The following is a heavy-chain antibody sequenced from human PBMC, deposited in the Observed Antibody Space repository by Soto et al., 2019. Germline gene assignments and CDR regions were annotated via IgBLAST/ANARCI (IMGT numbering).Heavy chain of an antibody. D-gene: IGHD5-18*01. CDR2: INSDGSSI. J-gene: IGHJ6*02. CDR1: KFTITSYW. V-gene: IGHV3-74*01. CDR3: AREVSHGYVLRGMDV. Sequence: EVQLVESGGGLVQPGGSVRLSCAASKFTITSYWMHWVRQAPGKGLVWVSRINSDGSSISYADAVKGRFTISRDNAKNTRYLQINSLIVEDTAVYYCAREVSHGYVLRGMDVWGQGTTVTVFS.